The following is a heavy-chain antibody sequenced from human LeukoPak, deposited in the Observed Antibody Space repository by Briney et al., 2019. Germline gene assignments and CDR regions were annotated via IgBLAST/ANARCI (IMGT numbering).Heavy chain of an antibody. Sequence: PSETLSLTCAVYGGSFSGYYWSWIRQPPGKRLEWIGEINHSGSTNYNPSLKSRVTISVDTSKNQFSLKLSSVTAADTAVYYCARDRMVRGVRNWFDPWGQGTLVTVSS. J-gene: IGHJ5*02. CDR1: GGSFSGYY. D-gene: IGHD3-10*01. CDR3: ARDRMVRGVRNWFDP. CDR2: INHSGST. V-gene: IGHV4-34*01.